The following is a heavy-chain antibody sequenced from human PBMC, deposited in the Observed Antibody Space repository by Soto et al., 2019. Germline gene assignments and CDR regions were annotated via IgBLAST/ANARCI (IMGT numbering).Heavy chain of an antibody. CDR2: IYWDDDK. Sequence: QITLKESGPTLVKPTQTLTLTCTFSGFSLSTSGVGVGWIRQPPGKALEWLALIYWDDDKRYSPSLKSRLTLHKDHSKNQVVLTMTHLDPVDTAPYYFAPSIPPRILRYWGQGTLVTVSS. V-gene: IGHV2-5*02. CDR1: GFSLSTSGVG. D-gene: IGHD4-17*01. J-gene: IGHJ4*02. CDR3: APSIPPRILRY.